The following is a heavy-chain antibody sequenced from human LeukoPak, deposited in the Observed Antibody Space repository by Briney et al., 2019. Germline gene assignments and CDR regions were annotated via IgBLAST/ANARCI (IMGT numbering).Heavy chain of an antibody. CDR2: ISGSGGST. V-gene: IGHV3-23*01. CDR1: GFTFSSYA. Sequence: PGGSLRLSCAASGFTFSSYAMSWVRQAPGKGLEWVSAISGSGGSTYYADSVKGRFTISRDNSKNTLYLQMNSLRAEDTAVYYCAKASTLMTTVTTIFDYWGQGTLVTVSS. D-gene: IGHD4-11*01. CDR3: AKASTLMTTVTTIFDY. J-gene: IGHJ4*02.